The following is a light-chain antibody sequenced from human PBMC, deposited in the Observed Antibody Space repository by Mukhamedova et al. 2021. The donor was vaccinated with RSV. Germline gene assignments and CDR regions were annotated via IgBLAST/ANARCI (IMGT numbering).Light chain of an antibody. CDR3: QTYSSSPRT. V-gene: IGKV3-20*01. Sequence: GVSSRATGIPDRFSGSGFETEFTLTISSLEPEDFAVYFCQTYSSSPRTFGQGTKVEIK. CDR2: GVS. J-gene: IGKJ1*01.